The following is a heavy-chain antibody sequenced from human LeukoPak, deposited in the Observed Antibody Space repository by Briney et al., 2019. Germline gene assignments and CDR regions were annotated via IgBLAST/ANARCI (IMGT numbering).Heavy chain of an antibody. Sequence: SETLSLTCAVSGGSFSGYYWSWIRQPPGKRLEWIGEINHSGSTNYNPSLKSRVTISVDTSKNQFSLKLSSVTAADTAVYYCARGHYDSSGSFDYWGQGTLVTVSS. CDR1: GGSFSGYY. CDR3: ARGHYDSSGSFDY. D-gene: IGHD3-22*01. V-gene: IGHV4-34*01. J-gene: IGHJ4*02. CDR2: INHSGST.